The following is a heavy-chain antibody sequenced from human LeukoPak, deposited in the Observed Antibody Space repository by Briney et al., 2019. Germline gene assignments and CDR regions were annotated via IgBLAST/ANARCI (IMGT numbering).Heavy chain of an antibody. CDR1: GFTFSSYA. D-gene: IGHD2-2*01. V-gene: IGHV3-23*01. J-gene: IGHJ6*02. Sequence: GGSLRLSCAASGFTFSSYAMSWVRQAPGKGLEGVSAISGSGGSTYYADSVKGRFTISRDNSKNTLYLQMNSLRAEDTAVYYCVGVVPAAKYYYYYGMDVWGQGTTVTVSS. CDR2: ISGSGGST. CDR3: VGVVPAAKYYYYYGMDV.